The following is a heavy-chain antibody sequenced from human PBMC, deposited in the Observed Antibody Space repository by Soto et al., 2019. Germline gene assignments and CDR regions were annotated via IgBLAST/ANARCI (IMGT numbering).Heavy chain of an antibody. D-gene: IGHD3-16*02. CDR3: ARDRVLAYVWGSYRLPEFDY. V-gene: IGHV3-30-3*01. J-gene: IGHJ4*02. CDR2: ISYDGSNK. CDR1: GFTFSSYA. Sequence: QVQLVESGGGVVQPGRSLRLSCAASGFTFSSYAMHWVRQAPGKGLEWVAVISYDGSNKYYADSVKGRFTISRDNSKNTLYLQMNSLRAEDTAVYYCARDRVLAYVWGSYRLPEFDYWGQGTLVTVSS.